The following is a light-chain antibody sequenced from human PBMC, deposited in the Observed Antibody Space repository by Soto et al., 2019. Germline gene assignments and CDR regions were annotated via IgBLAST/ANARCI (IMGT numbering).Light chain of an antibody. J-gene: IGKJ1*01. CDR2: KAS. CDR1: QTISSW. CDR3: QHYNSYSEA. Sequence: DLQMTQSPSTLSGSVGGRGTITCRASQTISSWLAWYQQKPGKAPKLLIYKASTLKSGVPSRFSGSGSGTEFTLTISSLQPDDFATYYCQHYNSYSEAFGQGTKVDIK. V-gene: IGKV1-5*03.